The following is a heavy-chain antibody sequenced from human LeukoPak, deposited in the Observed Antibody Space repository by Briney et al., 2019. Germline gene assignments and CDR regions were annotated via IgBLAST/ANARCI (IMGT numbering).Heavy chain of an antibody. J-gene: IGHJ2*01. V-gene: IGHV4-59*01. D-gene: IGHD1-26*01. CDR3: ARDRVGATTQSYWYFDL. CDR1: GGSLSSYY. Sequence: SETLSLTCTVSGGSLSSYYWSWIRQPPGKGLEWIGYIYYSGSTNYNPSLKSRVTISVDTSKNQFSLKLSSVTAADTAVYYCARDRVGATTQSYWYFDLWGRGTLVTVSS. CDR2: IYYSGST.